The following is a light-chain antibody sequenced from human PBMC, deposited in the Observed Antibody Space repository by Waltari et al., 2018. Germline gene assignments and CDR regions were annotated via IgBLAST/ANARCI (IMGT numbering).Light chain of an antibody. CDR3: SSYTSSSTWV. Sequence: QSALTQPASVSGSPGQSITISCTGTSSDVGGSNYVFWYQQHPGKAPKLLISYVSKRPSGVSNRCTGSKSDNTASLTSSGLQAEDEADYYCSSYTSSSTWVFGGGTKLTIL. CDR1: SSDVGGSNY. V-gene: IGLV2-14*01. CDR2: YVS. J-gene: IGLJ3*02.